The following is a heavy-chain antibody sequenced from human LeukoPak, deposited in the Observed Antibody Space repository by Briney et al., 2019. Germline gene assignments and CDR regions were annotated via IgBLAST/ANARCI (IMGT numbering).Heavy chain of an antibody. D-gene: IGHD3-16*01. CDR3: ARFGGTRNYYMDV. Sequence: SETLSLTCAVSGASISGSGYYLGWIRQPPGKGLEWIGNIYYTGSTYYNPSLKSRVTISVDTSKNQFSLKLSSVTAADTAVYYCARFGGTRNYYMDVWGKGTTVTISS. J-gene: IGHJ6*03. V-gene: IGHV4-39*01. CDR2: IYYTGST. CDR1: GASISGSGYY.